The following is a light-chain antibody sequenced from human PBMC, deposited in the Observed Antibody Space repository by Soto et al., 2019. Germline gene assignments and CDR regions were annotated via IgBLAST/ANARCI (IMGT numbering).Light chain of an antibody. V-gene: IGLV2-23*02. J-gene: IGLJ1*01. CDR3: CSYAGSSTYV. CDR1: SSDVGGYNY. CDR2: EVS. Sequence: QSVLTQPASVSGSPGQSITISCTGTSSDVGGYNYVSWYQQHPGKVPKLLIFEVSNRPSGVSPRFSGSKSGNTASLTISGLQAEDEADYYCCSYAGSSTYVFGTGTKLTVL.